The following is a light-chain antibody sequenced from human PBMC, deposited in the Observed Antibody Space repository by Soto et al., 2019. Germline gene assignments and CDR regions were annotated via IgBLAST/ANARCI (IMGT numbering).Light chain of an antibody. CDR2: DAS. Sequence: DIQLTQSPSSLSASVGARVSITCWASQGISSYLSWYKQKPGKAPKLLIYDASSLESGVPPRFRGSGSGTEFTLTISSLKPDDVETYYCQQYNSYFQTFGQGTKVDIK. V-gene: IGKV1-5*01. J-gene: IGKJ1*01. CDR3: QQYNSYFQT. CDR1: QGISSY.